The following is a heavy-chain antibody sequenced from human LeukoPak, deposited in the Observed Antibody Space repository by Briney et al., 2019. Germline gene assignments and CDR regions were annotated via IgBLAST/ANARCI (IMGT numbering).Heavy chain of an antibody. J-gene: IGHJ4*02. Sequence: ASVKVSCKASGYTFTGYIMHWVRQAPGQGREWMGLISPNDGGAHYAQKFQGRVIMTRDTSISTVYMELSRLTSDDSAVYYCAREDTSFDLWGQGTLVTVSS. CDR1: GYTFTGYI. V-gene: IGHV1-2*02. CDR3: AREDTSFDL. CDR2: ISPNDGGA.